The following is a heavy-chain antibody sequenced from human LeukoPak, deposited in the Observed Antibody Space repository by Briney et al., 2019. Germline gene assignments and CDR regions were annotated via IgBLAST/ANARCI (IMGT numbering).Heavy chain of an antibody. V-gene: IGHV3-21*01. CDR1: GFTFSSYS. J-gene: IGHJ4*02. CDR3: ARGGRYRYYFDY. CDR2: ITRSSYI. D-gene: IGHD1-1*01. Sequence: GGSLRLSCVASGFTFSSYSMNWVRQAPGQGLEWVSSITRSSYIYYADSVKGRFTISRDNSKNTLYLQMNSLRAEDTAVYYCARGGRYRYYFDYWGQGTLVTVSS.